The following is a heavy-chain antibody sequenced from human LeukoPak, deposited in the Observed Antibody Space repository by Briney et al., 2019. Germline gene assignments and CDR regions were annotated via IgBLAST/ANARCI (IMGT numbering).Heavy chain of an antibody. V-gene: IGHV3-21*01. J-gene: IGHJ3*02. CDR1: GFTFSSYS. D-gene: IGHD2-2*01. CDR2: ISSSSSYI. CDR3: AGADLGYCSSTSCYAGAFDI. Sequence: QPGGSLRLSCAASGFTFSSYSMNWVRQAPGKGLEWVSSISSSSSYIYYADSVKGRFTISRDNAKNSLYLQMNSLRAEDTAVYYCAGADLGYCSSTSCYAGAFDIWGQGTMVTVSS.